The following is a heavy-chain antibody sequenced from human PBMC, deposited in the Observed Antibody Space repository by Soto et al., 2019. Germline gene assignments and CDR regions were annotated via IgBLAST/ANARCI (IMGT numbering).Heavy chain of an antibody. V-gene: IGHV5-51*01. CDR1: GYKFTTYW. D-gene: IGHD4-17*01. CDR3: VATYGDYLDY. Sequence: PGESLKISCKGSGYKFTTYWIGWVRQMPGKGLEWMAIIYPDDSDSRYSPSFQGQGTISADKSISTAYLQWSSLKASDTAIYYCVATYGDYLDYWGQGTLVTVSS. J-gene: IGHJ4*02. CDR2: IYPDDSDS.